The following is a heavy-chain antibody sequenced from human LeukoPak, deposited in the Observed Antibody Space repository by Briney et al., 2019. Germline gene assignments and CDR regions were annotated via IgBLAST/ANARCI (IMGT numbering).Heavy chain of an antibody. Sequence: SETLSLTCTVSGGSINYYYWMWIRQPPGKGLEWTGYIYYSGSTYYNPSLKSRVTISVDTSKNQFSLKLSSVTAADTAVYYCARGGDQINFDYWGQGTLVTVSS. CDR3: ARGGDQINFDY. D-gene: IGHD2-21*02. J-gene: IGHJ4*02. V-gene: IGHV4-59*06. CDR2: IYYSGST. CDR1: GGSINYYY.